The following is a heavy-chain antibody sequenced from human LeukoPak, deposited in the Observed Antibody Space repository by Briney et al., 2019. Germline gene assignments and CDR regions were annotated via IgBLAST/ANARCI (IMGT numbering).Heavy chain of an antibody. CDR2: INHSGST. CDR3: ARVGSWAFDI. D-gene: IGHD3-10*01. Sequence: SETLSLTCAVYGGSFSGYYWSWIRQPPGKGLEWIGEINHSGSTNYNPSLKSRVTISVDTSKNQFSLKLSSVIAADTAVYYCARVGSWAFDIWGQGTMVTVSS. J-gene: IGHJ3*02. V-gene: IGHV4-34*01. CDR1: GGSFSGYY.